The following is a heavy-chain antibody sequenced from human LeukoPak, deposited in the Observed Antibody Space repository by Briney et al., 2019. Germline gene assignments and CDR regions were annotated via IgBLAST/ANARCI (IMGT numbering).Heavy chain of an antibody. CDR3: AREWFGADFDY. V-gene: IGHV4-38-2*02. Sequence: SETLSLTCTVSGYSISSGYYWGWIRQPPGKGLEWIGSIYHSGSTYYNPSLKSRVTISVDTSKNQFSLKLSSVTAADTAVYYCAREWFGADFDYWGQGTLVTVSS. CDR1: GYSISSGYY. CDR2: IYHSGST. J-gene: IGHJ4*02. D-gene: IGHD3-10*01.